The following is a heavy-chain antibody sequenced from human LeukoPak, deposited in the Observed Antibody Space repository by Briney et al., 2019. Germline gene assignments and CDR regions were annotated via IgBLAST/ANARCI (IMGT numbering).Heavy chain of an antibody. J-gene: IGHJ3*02. CDR3: ARAVTAFDDAFDI. CDR2: TYYRSKWYN. CDR1: GDSVSSNSAA. D-gene: IGHD2-21*02. Sequence: SQTLSLTCALSGDSVSSNSAAWTWIRQSPSRGLEWLGRTYYRSKWYNDYAVSVKSRITINPDTSKNQFSLQLNSVTPEDTAVYYCARAVTAFDDAFDIWGQGTMVTVSS. V-gene: IGHV6-1*01.